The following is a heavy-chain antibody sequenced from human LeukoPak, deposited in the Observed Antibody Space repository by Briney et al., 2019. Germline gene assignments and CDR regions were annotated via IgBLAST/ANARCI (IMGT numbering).Heavy chain of an antibody. J-gene: IGHJ4*02. CDR3: ARVNAPVATFDY. D-gene: IGHD2-21*01. CDR1: SYSISSVYY. Sequence: SETLSLTRTVSSYSISSVYYGGWIRRPPGKGLEGIATISHSGSTYYTPSLKSRLTISLDTSKNQFSLKLSSVTAADTAVYYCARVNAPVATFDYWGQGALVTVSS. V-gene: IGHV4-38-2*02. CDR2: ISHSGST.